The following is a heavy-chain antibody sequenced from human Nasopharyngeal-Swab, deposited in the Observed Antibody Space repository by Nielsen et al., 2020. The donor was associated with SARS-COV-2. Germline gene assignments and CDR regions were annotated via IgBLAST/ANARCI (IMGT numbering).Heavy chain of an antibody. D-gene: IGHD1-1*01. CDR2: ISAYNGKT. J-gene: IGHJ6*03. V-gene: IGHV1-18*01. Sequence: ASVKVSCKASGYTFTSYGITWVRQAPGQGLEWMAWISAYNGKTNYAQNLQGRVTMTTDTSTSTAYMELRSLRSDDTAVYYCARDLTWDWNDPDYYYYMDVWGKGTTVTVSS. CDR1: GYTFTSYG. CDR3: ARDLTWDWNDPDYYYYMDV.